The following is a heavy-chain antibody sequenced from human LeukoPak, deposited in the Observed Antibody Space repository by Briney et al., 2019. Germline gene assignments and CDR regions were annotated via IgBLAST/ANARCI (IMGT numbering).Heavy chain of an antibody. Sequence: ASVKVSCKASGYSFTNYGISWVRQAPGQGLEWMGWISTYNANTNYALKLQGRVTLTTDTSTSTAYMELKSLRSDDTAVYYCAREECSIGVCYPSGYWGQGTLVTVSS. CDR1: GYSFTNYG. CDR3: AREECSIGVCYPSGY. D-gene: IGHD2-8*01. V-gene: IGHV1-18*01. J-gene: IGHJ4*02. CDR2: ISTYNANT.